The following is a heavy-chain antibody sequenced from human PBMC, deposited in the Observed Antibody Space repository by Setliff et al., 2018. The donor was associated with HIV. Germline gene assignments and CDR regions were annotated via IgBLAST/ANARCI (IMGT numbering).Heavy chain of an antibody. CDR1: GFTFSSYG. CDR3: ARDGTAAAPTWFDP. Sequence: GGSLRLSCAASGFTFSSYGIHWVRQAPGKGLEWVALIWYDGSNKYYADSVKGRFTISRDNSKNTLYLQMNSLRAEDTAVYYCARDGTAAAPTWFDPWGQGTLVTVSS. J-gene: IGHJ5*02. CDR2: IWYDGSNK. D-gene: IGHD6-13*01. V-gene: IGHV3-33*01.